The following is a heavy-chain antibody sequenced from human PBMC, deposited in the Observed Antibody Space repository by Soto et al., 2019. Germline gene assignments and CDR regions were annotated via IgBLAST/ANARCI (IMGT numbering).Heavy chain of an antibody. CDR3: ASDVINGHGLFYWFDP. CDR1: GLSFNIYA. Sequence: EVELLQSGGGLVQPGGSLTLSCVDSGLSFNIYAFNWVRQAPGKGLEWVSNIGHHDQTYYADAVKGRLTIYRDNSRSTLYLHMSTLSAEDTSMYYCASDVINGHGLFYWFDPWGHGTLGSVSS. CDR2: IGHHDQT. J-gene: IGHJ5*02. V-gene: IGHV3-23*01. D-gene: IGHD2-8*01.